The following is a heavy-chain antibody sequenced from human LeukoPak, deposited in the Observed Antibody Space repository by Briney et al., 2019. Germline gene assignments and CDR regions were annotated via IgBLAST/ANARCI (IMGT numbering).Heavy chain of an antibody. CDR1: GYSFTDYY. J-gene: IGHJ4*02. CDR3: ARDNGDYWFDY. D-gene: IGHD4-17*01. V-gene: IGHV1-2*02. CDR2: ISPRSGDT. Sequence: ASVKVSCKASGYSFTDYYMHWVRQAPGQGLEWMGWISPRSGDTSYAQKFQGRVTMTRDTSISTAYMELTRLRSDDTAVYYCARDNGDYWFDYWGQGTLVTVSS.